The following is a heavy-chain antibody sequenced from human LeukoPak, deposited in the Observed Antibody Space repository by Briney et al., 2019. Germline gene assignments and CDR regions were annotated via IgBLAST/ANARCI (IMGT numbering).Heavy chain of an antibody. V-gene: IGHV3-23*01. CDR1: GFTFSSYA. CDR2: ISGSGGST. J-gene: IGHJ4*02. D-gene: IGHD6-13*01. CDR3: ARGPRIAAAGIWVGGY. Sequence: PGGSLRLSCAASGFTFSSYAMSWVRQAPGKGLEWVSAISGSGGSTYYADSVKGRFTISRDNSKNTLYLQMNSLRAEDTAVYYCARGPRIAAAGIWVGGYWGQGTLVTVSS.